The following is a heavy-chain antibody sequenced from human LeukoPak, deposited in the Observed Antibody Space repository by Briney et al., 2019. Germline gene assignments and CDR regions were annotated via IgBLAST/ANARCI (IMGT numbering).Heavy chain of an antibody. CDR1: GFTFRSYG. CDR2: IRYDGSNK. V-gene: IGHV3-30*02. J-gene: IGHJ4*02. D-gene: IGHD6-6*01. CDR3: ARGGYSSSLFDY. Sequence: PGGSLRLSCAASGFTFRSYGMHWVRQAPGKGLEWVAFIRYDGSNKYYADSVKGRFTISRDNSKNTLYLQKNSLRAEDTAVYYCARGGYSSSLFDYWGQGTLVTVSS.